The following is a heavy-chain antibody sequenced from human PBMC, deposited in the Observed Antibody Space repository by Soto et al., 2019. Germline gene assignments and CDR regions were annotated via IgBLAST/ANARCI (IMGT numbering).Heavy chain of an antibody. CDR2: ISYDGNNK. CDR1: GFTFSSYG. D-gene: IGHD2-2*01. V-gene: IGHV3-30*18. J-gene: IGHJ6*02. Sequence: PGGSPRLSCVASGFTFSSYGMHWVRQAPGKGLEWVALISYDGNNKYYADSVKGRFTISRDNSKNTMYLQMNSLRVEDTAVYYCAKAPSLDDYYGMDVWGQGSTVNVSS. CDR3: AKAPSLDDYYGMDV.